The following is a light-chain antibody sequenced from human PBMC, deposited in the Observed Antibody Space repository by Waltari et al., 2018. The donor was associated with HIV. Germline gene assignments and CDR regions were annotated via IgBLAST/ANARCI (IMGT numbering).Light chain of an antibody. CDR2: DVR. Sequence: QSALTQPASVSGSPGQSITISCTGTNSDFGSYDFVSWSQQYPGKAPRLIISDVRNRPSGISSRFSGSKYGYTASLTISGLRAEDEADYFCSSWTSSTTLVFGTGTKVTVL. CDR3: SSWTSSTTLV. J-gene: IGLJ1*01. V-gene: IGLV2-14*01. CDR1: NSDFGSYDF.